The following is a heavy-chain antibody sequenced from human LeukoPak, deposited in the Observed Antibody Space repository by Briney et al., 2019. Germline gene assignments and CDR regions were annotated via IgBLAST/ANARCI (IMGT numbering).Heavy chain of an antibody. CDR1: GGTLSSYA. D-gene: IGHD6-6*01. CDR2: IIPIFGTA. CDR3: ARSEDSSSHQYDY. J-gene: IGHJ4*02. Sequence: SVKVSCKASGGTLSSYAINWVRQAPGQGLEWMGRIIPIFGTANYAQKFQGRVTITTDESTSTAYMELSSLRSEDTAVYYCARSEDSSSHQYDYWGQGTLVTVSS. V-gene: IGHV1-69*05.